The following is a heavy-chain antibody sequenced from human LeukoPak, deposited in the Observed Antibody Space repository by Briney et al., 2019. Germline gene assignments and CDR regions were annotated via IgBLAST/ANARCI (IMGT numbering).Heavy chain of an antibody. CDR3: ARLGDYYDILTGYHHPGWFDP. V-gene: IGHV3-48*04. J-gene: IGHJ5*02. CDR2: ISSSTSTI. CDR1: GFTFSSYS. Sequence: GGSLRLSCAASGFTFSSYSMNWVRQAPGKGLEGVSYISSSTSTIYYADSVKGRFTISRDNAKNSLYLQMNSLRAEDTVVYYCARLGDYYDILTGYHHPGWFDPWGQGTLVTVSS. D-gene: IGHD3-9*01.